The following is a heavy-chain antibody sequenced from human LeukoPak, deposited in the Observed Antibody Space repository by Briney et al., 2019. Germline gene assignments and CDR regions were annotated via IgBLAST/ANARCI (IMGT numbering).Heavy chain of an antibody. J-gene: IGHJ6*03. Sequence: GASVKVSCKASGYTFTGYYMHWVRQAPGQGLEWMGIINPSGGSTSYAQKFQGRVTMTRDTSTSTVYMELSSLRSEDTAVYYCARERSIAVAGTLRREVYYMDVWGKGTTVTVSS. CDR1: GYTFTGYY. D-gene: IGHD6-19*01. CDR2: INPSGGST. V-gene: IGHV1-46*01. CDR3: ARERSIAVAGTLRREVYYMDV.